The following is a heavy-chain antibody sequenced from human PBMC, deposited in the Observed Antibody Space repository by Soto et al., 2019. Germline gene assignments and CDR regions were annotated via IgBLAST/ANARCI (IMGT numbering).Heavy chain of an antibody. D-gene: IGHD6-6*01. CDR2: INAGNGNT. CDR1: GYTFTSYA. Sequence: VKVSCKASGYTFTSYAMHWVRQAPGQRLEWMGWINAGNGNTKYSQKFQGRVTITRDTSTSTAYMELSSLRSEDTAVYYCARSPANSSSSYYYYGMDVWGQGTTVTVSS. CDR3: ARSPANSSSSYYYYGMDV. V-gene: IGHV1-3*01. J-gene: IGHJ6*02.